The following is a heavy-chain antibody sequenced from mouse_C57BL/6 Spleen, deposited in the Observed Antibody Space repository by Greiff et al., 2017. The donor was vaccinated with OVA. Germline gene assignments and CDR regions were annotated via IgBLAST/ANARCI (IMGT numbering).Heavy chain of an antibody. V-gene: IGHV1-55*01. CDR3: ARRAAQATSFFAY. J-gene: IGHJ3*01. Sequence: VQLQQSGAELVKPGASVKMSCKASGYTFTSYWITWVKQRPGQGLEWIGDIYPGSGSTNYNEKFKSKATLTVDTSSSTAYMQLSSLTSEDSAVYYCARRAAQATSFFAYWGQGTLVTVSA. CDR2: IYPGSGST. D-gene: IGHD3-2*02. CDR1: GYTFTSYW.